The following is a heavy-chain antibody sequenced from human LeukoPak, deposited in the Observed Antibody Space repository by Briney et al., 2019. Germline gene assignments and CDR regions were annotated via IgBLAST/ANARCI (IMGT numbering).Heavy chain of an antibody. CDR1: GFTFSSYA. Sequence: GGSLRLSCAASGFTFSSYAMHWVRQAPGKGLEWVAVISYDGSNKYYADSVKGRFTISRDNSKNTLYLQMNSLRAEDTAVYYCARNEVYYDSSGKLDYWGQGTLVTVSS. CDR3: ARNEVYYDSSGKLDY. D-gene: IGHD3-22*01. V-gene: IGHV3-30-3*01. CDR2: ISYDGSNK. J-gene: IGHJ4*02.